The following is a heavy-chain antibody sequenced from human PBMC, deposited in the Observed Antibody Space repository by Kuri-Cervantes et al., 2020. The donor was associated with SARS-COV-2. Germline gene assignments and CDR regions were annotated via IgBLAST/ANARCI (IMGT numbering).Heavy chain of an antibody. CDR2: ISFDGSDK. V-gene: IGHV3-30-3*01. D-gene: IGHD3-22*01. CDR3: ARSDDSSGRYYFDS. CDR1: GFTFSSYA. Sequence: GESLKISCAASGFTFSSYAMHWVRQAPGKGLEWVALISFDGSDKYYADSVKGRFTITRDNSKNTLSLLMNSLRTDDTAVYYCARSDDSSGRYYFDSWGQGTLVTGSS. J-gene: IGHJ4*02.